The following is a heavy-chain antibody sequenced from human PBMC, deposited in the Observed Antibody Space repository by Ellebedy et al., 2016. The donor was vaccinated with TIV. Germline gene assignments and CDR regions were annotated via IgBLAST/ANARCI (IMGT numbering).Heavy chain of an antibody. CDR1: GDIFSRIA. CDR2: IIPILAIR. Sequence: AASVKVSCKASGDIFSRIAFDWVRQAPGQGLEWMGRIIPILAIRNYAQRFQGRITITADPSTSTAYMELSSLRSEDTAMYFCARAAPERQNHSHDYWGQGTLVTVSS. V-gene: IGHV1-69*04. D-gene: IGHD1-1*01. J-gene: IGHJ4*02. CDR3: ARAAPERQNHSHDY.